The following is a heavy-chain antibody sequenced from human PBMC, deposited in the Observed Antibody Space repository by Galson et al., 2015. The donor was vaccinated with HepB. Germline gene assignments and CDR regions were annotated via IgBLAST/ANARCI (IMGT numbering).Heavy chain of an antibody. V-gene: IGHV3-30*03. CDR2: ISYDETNK. CDR3: ARPLLQEDDTTGYYY. CDR1: GFPFSGYG. J-gene: IGHJ4*02. D-gene: IGHD3-22*01. Sequence: SLRLSCAASGFPFSGYGMHWVRQAPGKGLEWVALISYDETNKYYADSAKGRFTISRDISKNTLFLQMNTLRAEDTAVYYCARPLLQEDDTTGYYYWGQGTLVTVSS.